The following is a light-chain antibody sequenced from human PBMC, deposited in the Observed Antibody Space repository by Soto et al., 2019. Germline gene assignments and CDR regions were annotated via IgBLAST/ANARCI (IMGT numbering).Light chain of an antibody. J-gene: IGLJ1*01. CDR3: SSYTSINTLV. CDR1: SSDVGGYNY. V-gene: IGLV2-14*01. Sequence: QSALTQPASVSGSPGQSITISCTGTSSDVGGYNYVSWYQQHPGKAPKLMIYEVSNRPSGVSNRFSGSKSGNTASLTISGLQAEDEADYYCSSYTSINTLVFGIATKLTVL. CDR2: EVS.